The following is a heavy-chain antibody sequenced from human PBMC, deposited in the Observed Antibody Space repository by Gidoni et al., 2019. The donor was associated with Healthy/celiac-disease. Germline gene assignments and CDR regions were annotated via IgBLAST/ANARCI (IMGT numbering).Heavy chain of an antibody. CDR3: ARIGGRAVASYYYYMDV. Sequence: QVQLQESGPGLVKPSQTLSLTCTVSGGSISSGSYYWSWIRQPAGKGLEWIGRIYTSGSTNYNPSLKSRVTISVDTSKNQFSLKLSSVTAADTAVYYCARIGGRAVASYYYYMDVWGKGTTVTVSS. CDR1: GGSISSGSYY. D-gene: IGHD6-19*01. J-gene: IGHJ6*03. CDR2: IYTSGST. V-gene: IGHV4-61*02.